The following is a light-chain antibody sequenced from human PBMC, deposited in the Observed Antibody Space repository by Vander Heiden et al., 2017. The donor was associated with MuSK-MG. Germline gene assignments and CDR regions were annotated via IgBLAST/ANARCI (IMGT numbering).Light chain of an antibody. CDR1: SGSIGSSF. J-gene: IGLJ2*01. CDR2: EDN. Sequence: NFMLTQPHSVSESPGKTVTISCTRSSGSIGSSFVQWYQQRPGSSPTTVIYEDNQRPSEVPDRFSGSIDSSSNSASLTISGLKTEDEADYYCQSYDSSNVVFGGGTKLTVL. V-gene: IGLV6-57*01. CDR3: QSYDSSNVV.